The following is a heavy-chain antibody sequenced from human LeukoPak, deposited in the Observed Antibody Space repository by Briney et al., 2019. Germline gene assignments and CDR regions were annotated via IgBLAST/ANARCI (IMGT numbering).Heavy chain of an antibody. CDR3: ARGSAYDRFDY. CDR1: GGSISSGDYY. CDR2: IYYGGST. D-gene: IGHD5-12*01. J-gene: IGHJ4*02. Sequence: SETLSLTCTVSGGSISSGDYYCNWIRQPPGKGLEWIEYIYYGGSTSYNPSLKSRVTISVDTSKNQFSLKLTSVTAADTAVYYCARGSAYDRFDYWGQGTLVTVSS. V-gene: IGHV4-30-4*01.